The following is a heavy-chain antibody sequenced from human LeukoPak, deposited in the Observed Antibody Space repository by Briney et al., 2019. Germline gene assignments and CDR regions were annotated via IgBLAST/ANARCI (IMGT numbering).Heavy chain of an antibody. CDR1: GFTFGTSW. Sequence: PGGSLRLSCAASGFTFGTSWMDWVRQAPGKGLEWVANIKQDGSEKYYVDSVKGRFTISRDNAKNSLYLQMNSLRAEDTAVYYCARDLMMYARYYFDYWGQGTLVTVSS. D-gene: IGHD2-8*01. V-gene: IGHV3-7*01. CDR3: ARDLMMYARYYFDY. CDR2: IKQDGSEK. J-gene: IGHJ4*02.